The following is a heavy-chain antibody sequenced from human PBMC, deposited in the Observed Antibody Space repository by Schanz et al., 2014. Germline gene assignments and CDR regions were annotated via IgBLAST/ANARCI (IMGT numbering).Heavy chain of an antibody. J-gene: IGHJ3*02. CDR3: TRNRRGVVASDAFDI. Sequence: QVQLVQSGAEVKKPGASVKVSCKASGDTFTVYDIHWVRQAPGQGLEWMGIINPSGDSTSYAQKFQGRVTMTRDTSTSAVIMELSRLRSEDTAVYYCTRNRRGVVASDAFDIWGHGTMVTVSS. CDR2: INPSGDST. D-gene: IGHD3-10*01. V-gene: IGHV1-46*01. CDR1: GDTFTVYD.